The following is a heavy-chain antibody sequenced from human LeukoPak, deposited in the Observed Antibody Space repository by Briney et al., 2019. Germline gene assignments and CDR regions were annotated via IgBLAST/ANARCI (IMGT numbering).Heavy chain of an antibody. V-gene: IGHV3-74*01. J-gene: IGHJ6*03. CDR3: ARAPSVGSSSSPPPGYYYYMDV. D-gene: IGHD6-6*01. Sequence: PGGSLRLSCAASGFTFSSYWMHWVRQAPGKGLVWVSRINSDGSSTSYADSVKGRFTISRDNAKNTLYLQMNSLRAEDTAVYYCARAPSVGSSSSPPPGYYYYMDVWGKGTTVTISS. CDR2: INSDGSST. CDR1: GFTFSSYW.